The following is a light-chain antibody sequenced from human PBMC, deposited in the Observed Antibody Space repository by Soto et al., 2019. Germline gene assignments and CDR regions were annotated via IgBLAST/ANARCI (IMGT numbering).Light chain of an antibody. CDR3: QQYGSLSWT. CDR2: GAS. V-gene: IGKV3-20*01. Sequence: VVLTHSPATLSLSPGQRSTICGGASQNVRTFLDWYQQKPGQAPRLLIYGASTRATGVPDRFSGSGSGTDFTLTISRLEPEDFAVYHCQQYGSLSWTFGQGTKV. J-gene: IGKJ1*01. CDR1: QNVRTF.